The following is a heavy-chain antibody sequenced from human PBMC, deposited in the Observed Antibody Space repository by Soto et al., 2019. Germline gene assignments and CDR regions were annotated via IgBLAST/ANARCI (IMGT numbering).Heavy chain of an antibody. CDR1: GYTFTGYY. V-gene: IGHV1-2*04. CDR2: INPNSGGT. J-gene: IGHJ6*02. CDR3: ARDGEVVVTATDYYYGMDV. D-gene: IGHD2-21*02. Sequence: ASVKVSCKASGYTFTGYYMHWVRQAPGQGLEWMGWINPNSGGTNYAQKFQGWVTMTRDTSISTAYMELSRLRSDDTAVYYCARDGEVVVTATDYYYGMDVWGQGTTVTVSS.